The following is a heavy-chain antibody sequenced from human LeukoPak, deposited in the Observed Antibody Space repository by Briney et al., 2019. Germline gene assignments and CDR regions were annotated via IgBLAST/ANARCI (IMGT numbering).Heavy chain of an antibody. CDR1: GGSISSYY. Sequence: SETLSLTCTVSGGSISSYYWSWIRQPAGKGLEWIGRIYTSGSTNYNPSLKSRVTMSVDTSKNQFSLKLSSVIAADTAVYYCARGGRVVVPAAKGPFDYWGQGTLVTVSS. D-gene: IGHD2-2*01. CDR2: IYTSGST. V-gene: IGHV4-4*07. CDR3: ARGGRVVVPAAKGPFDY. J-gene: IGHJ4*02.